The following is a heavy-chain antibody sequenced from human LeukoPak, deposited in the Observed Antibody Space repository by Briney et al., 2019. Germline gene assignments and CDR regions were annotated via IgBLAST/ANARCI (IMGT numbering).Heavy chain of an antibody. J-gene: IGHJ4*02. CDR1: GFTVSSNY. V-gene: IGHV3-66*02. Sequence: GGSLTLSCAASGFTVSSNYVSWVRQAPGKGLEWVSVIYSGGSTYYADSVKGRFTISRDNSKNTLYLQMNSLRAEDTAVYYCARALGYCSSTSCYSDYWGQGTLVTVSS. CDR2: IYSGGST. CDR3: ARALGYCSSTSCYSDY. D-gene: IGHD2-2*02.